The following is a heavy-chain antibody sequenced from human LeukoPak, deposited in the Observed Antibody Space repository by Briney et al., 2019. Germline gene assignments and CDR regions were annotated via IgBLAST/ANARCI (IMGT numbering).Heavy chain of an antibody. CDR2: LTRGSSNI. D-gene: IGHD1-1*01. CDR1: GFSFMTYA. CDR3: ARVVPVHEYYNSYMDV. Sequence: GGSLRLSCEASGFSFMTYAMNCIRQSPGKGLEWVAFLTRGSSNIQYAESAKGRFTISRDNGKDSLFLQMNSLRAEDTAVYYCARVVPVHEYYNSYMDVWGKGTTVTVSS. J-gene: IGHJ6*03. V-gene: IGHV3-48*01.